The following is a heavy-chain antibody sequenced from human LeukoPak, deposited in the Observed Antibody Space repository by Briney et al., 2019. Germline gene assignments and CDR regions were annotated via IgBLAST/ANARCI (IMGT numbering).Heavy chain of an antibody. CDR1: GGSISSYY. J-gene: IGHJ3*02. V-gene: IGHV4-59*08. D-gene: IGHD3-9*01. Sequence: SETLSLTCTVSGGSISSYYWSWIRQPPGKGLEWIGYIYYSGSTNYNPSLKSRVTISVDTSKNQFSLKLSSVTAADTAVYYCARREEGYDILTGYPRRDAFDIWGQGTMVTVSS. CDR3: ARREEGYDILTGYPRRDAFDI. CDR2: IYYSGST.